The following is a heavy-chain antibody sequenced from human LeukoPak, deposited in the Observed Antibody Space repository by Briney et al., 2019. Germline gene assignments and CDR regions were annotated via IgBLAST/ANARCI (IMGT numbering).Heavy chain of an antibody. CDR1: GGSFSGYY. V-gene: IGHV4-34*01. D-gene: IGHD6-13*01. J-gene: IGHJ4*02. CDR2: INHSGST. CDR3: ARVAAAGTIGY. Sequence: SETLSLTCAVYGGSFSGYYWSWIRQPPGKGLEWIGEINHSGSTNYNPSLKSRVTISVDTSKNQFSLKLSSVTAAETAVYYCARVAAAGTIGYWGQGTLVTVSS.